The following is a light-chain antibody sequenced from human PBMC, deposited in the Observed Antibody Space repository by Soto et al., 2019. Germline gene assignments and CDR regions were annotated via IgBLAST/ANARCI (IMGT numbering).Light chain of an antibody. V-gene: IGLV2-23*02. Sequence: QSALTQPASVSGSPGQSITISCTGTSSDVGYYNLVSWYQHHPGKVPKLMIYEVTKRPSGVSNRFSGSKSDNTASLTISGLQAEDEADYYCCSYAGSSTVIFGGGTKLTVL. CDR1: SSDVGYYNL. CDR2: EVT. CDR3: CSYAGSSTVI. J-gene: IGLJ2*01.